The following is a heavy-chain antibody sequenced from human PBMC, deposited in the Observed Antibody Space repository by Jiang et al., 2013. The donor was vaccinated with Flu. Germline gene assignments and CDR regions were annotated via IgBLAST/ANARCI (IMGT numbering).Heavy chain of an antibody. Sequence: GAEVKKPGASVKVSCRVYGNTLSDLSIHWVRQAAGEGLEWMGGLDPEDGEIVYAPKFQDRVTMAEDRSTDTAYMELHGLRYEDTAVYYCEAETRASAGSGRGKNRDYWGQGTLVTVSS. D-gene: IGHD3-10*01. CDR2: LDPEDGEI. CDR3: EAETRASAGSGRGKNRDY. CDR1: GNTLSDLS. J-gene: IGHJ4*02. V-gene: IGHV1-24*01.